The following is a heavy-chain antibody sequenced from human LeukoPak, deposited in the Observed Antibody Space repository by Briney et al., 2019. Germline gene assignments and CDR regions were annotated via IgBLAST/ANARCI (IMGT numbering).Heavy chain of an antibody. Sequence: GGSLRLSCAASGFTFNSYAMSWVRQAPGKGLEWVSAISGSGGSTYYADSVKGRFTISRDNSKNTLYLQMNSLRAEDTAVYYCANSARPGDFAAGREVWGQGTLVTVSS. CDR3: ANSARPGDFAAGREV. D-gene: IGHD6-13*01. V-gene: IGHV3-23*01. J-gene: IGHJ4*02. CDR1: GFTFNSYA. CDR2: ISGSGGST.